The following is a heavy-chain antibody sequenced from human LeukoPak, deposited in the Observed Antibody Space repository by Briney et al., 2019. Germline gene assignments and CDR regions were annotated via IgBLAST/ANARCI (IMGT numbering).Heavy chain of an antibody. CDR3: ARGTPMDYYYYYMDV. V-gene: IGHV3-74*01. D-gene: IGHD3-10*01. Sequence: PGGSLRLFCAASGFTFSNYWMHWVRQAPGKGLVWVSRINSDGSSTSYADSVKGRFTISRDNAKNTLYLQMNSVRAEDTSVYYCARGTPMDYYYYYMDVWGKGTTVTVSS. J-gene: IGHJ6*03. CDR2: INSDGSST. CDR1: GFTFSNYW.